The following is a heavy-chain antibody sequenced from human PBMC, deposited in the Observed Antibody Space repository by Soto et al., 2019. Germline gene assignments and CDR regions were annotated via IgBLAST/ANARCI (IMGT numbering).Heavy chain of an antibody. CDR3: ARGPRYNWNYDYYYYAMDV. D-gene: IGHD1-7*01. V-gene: IGHV4-59*01. CDR2: IYYSGST. Sequence: SETLSLTCTVSGASISSYYWRWIRQPPGKGLEWIGYIYYSGSTNYNPSLKSRVTISVDTPKNQFSLKLSSVTAADTAVYYCARGPRYNWNYDYYYYAMDVWGQGTTVTVSS. J-gene: IGHJ6*02. CDR1: GASISSYY.